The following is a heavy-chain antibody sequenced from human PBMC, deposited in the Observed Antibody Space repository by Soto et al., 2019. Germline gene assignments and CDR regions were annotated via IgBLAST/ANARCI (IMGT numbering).Heavy chain of an antibody. Sequence: PSETLSLTCTVSGGSISSYYWSWIRQPPGKGLEWIGNIFDSGSTNYNPSLKSRVTISVDTSKNQFSLKVRSVTAADTAVYYCARVGAAAAPGYFDYWSQGTTVTVSS. J-gene: IGHJ4*03. CDR3: ARVGAAAAPGYFDY. D-gene: IGHD6-13*01. CDR2: IFDSGST. V-gene: IGHV4-59*01. CDR1: GGSISSYY.